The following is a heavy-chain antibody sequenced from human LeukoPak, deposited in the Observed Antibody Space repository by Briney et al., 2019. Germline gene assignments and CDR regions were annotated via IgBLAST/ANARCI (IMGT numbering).Heavy chain of an antibody. CDR3: ARAPSKYDFWGGYHYYYMDV. D-gene: IGHD3-3*01. CDR2: IRSDGSNK. Sequence: PGGSLRLSCAASGFTFNSYGMHWVRQAPGKGLEWVAFIRSDGSNKYYAESVKGQFTISRDNSKNTVYLQMNSLRAEDTAVYYCARAPSKYDFWGGYHYYYMDVWGKGTTVTVSS. V-gene: IGHV3-30*02. J-gene: IGHJ6*03. CDR1: GFTFNSYG.